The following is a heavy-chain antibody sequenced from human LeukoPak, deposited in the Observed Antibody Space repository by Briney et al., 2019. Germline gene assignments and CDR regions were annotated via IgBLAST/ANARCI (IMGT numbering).Heavy chain of an antibody. CDR2: VSWNSDRI. J-gene: IGHJ4*02. CDR1: GFKFDDNA. D-gene: IGHD1-26*01. V-gene: IGHV3-9*01. CDR3: VRDTGDSGTSDSFDY. Sequence: PGGSLRLSCVASGFKFDDNAMHWVRQVPGKGLEWVSGVSWNSDRIDYADSVKGRFSISRDNARNSLFLQMNSLRAEDTAFYYCVRDTGDSGTSDSFDYWGQGTLVTVSS.